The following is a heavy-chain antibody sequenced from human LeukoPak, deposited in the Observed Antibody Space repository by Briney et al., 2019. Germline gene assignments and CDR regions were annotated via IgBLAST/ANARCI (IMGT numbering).Heavy chain of an antibody. CDR1: GYTFTGYY. D-gene: IGHD6-13*01. Sequence: ASVKVSCKASGYTFTGYYMHWVRQAPGQGLEWMGWINPNSGGTNYAQKFQGRVTMTRDTSISTAYMELSRLRSDDTAVYYCAGDIAAAGSSFNDYWGQGTLVTVSS. CDR2: INPNSGGT. CDR3: AGDIAAAGSSFNDY. J-gene: IGHJ4*02. V-gene: IGHV1-2*02.